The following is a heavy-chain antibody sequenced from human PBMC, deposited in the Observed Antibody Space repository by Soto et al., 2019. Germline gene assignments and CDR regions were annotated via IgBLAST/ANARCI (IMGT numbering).Heavy chain of an antibody. CDR3: AHSLWRGDKAWFDP. CDR1: GCSGSTNGLA. D-gene: IGHD3-3*01. J-gene: IGHJ5*02. CDR2: IYWDEAK. V-gene: IGHV2-5*02. Sequence: QITVKLAGPTPVKPTQTLTPTFTISGCSGSTNGLAVAWIRQPPGKVLEWLALIYWDEAKRYNPSLKTIHTITKHTSKSPVLLTRTNIDHVDTTTYYCAHSLWRGDKAWFDPKGQGTLVTVSS.